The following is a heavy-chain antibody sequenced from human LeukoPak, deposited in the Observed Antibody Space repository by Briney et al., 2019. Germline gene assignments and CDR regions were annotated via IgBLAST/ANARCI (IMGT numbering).Heavy chain of an antibody. D-gene: IGHD6-13*01. V-gene: IGHV3-33*01. CDR1: GFTFSSYG. CDR3: ARDRAAAGPFDY. Sequence: HAGRSLRLSCAASGFTFSSYGMPWVRQAPGKGLEWVAVIWYDGSNKYYADSVKGRFTISRDNSKNTLYLQMNSLRAEDTAVYYCARDRAAAGPFDYWGQGTLVTVSS. J-gene: IGHJ4*02. CDR2: IWYDGSNK.